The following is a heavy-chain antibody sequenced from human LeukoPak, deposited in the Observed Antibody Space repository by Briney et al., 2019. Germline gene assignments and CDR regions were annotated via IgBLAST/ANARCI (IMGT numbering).Heavy chain of an antibody. Sequence: GGSLRLSCTASAFTFRSYGMHWVRQAPGKGLEWVAVISYDGSNKYYGDSVKGRFTISRDNSKNTLYLQMNSLRAEDTAVYYCARARAYYDFWGGQGTLVTVSS. D-gene: IGHD3-3*01. CDR2: ISYDGSNK. CDR1: AFTFRSYG. V-gene: IGHV3-30*03. CDR3: ARARAYYDFW. J-gene: IGHJ4*02.